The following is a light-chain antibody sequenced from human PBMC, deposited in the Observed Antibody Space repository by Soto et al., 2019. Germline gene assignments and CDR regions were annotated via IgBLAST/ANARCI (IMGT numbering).Light chain of an antibody. J-gene: IGKJ1*01. Sequence: EIVLTQSPGTLSLSPGARAALSCRASQSISVSSVAWYKQRPGQAPRLLVYGASSRATGVPDRFSGSGSGTAFTITISRLEPEDFAVYYCQEYDDSPPWTFGQGTKVEIK. V-gene: IGKV3-20*01. CDR1: QSISVSS. CDR2: GAS. CDR3: QEYDDSPPWT.